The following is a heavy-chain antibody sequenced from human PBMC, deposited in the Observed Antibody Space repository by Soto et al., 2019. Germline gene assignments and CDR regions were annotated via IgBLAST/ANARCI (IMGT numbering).Heavy chain of an antibody. V-gene: IGHV3-30*18. CDR1: GFTFSSYG. D-gene: IGHD5-18*01. CDR2: ISYDGSNK. CDR3: AKEMGTAMVPTYDY. J-gene: IGHJ4*02. Sequence: QVQVVESGGGVVQPGRSLRLSCAASGFTFSSYGMHWVRQAPGKGLEWVAVISYDGSNKYYADSVKGRFTISRDNSENTLYLQMNSLRAEDTAVYYCAKEMGTAMVPTYDYWGQGTLVTVSS.